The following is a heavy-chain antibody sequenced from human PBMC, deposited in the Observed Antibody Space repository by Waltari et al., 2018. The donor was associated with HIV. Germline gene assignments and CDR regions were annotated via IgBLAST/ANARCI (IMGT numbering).Heavy chain of an antibody. Sequence: EVQLVESGGGLVQPGGSLRLSCAASGFTFSDPHMDWVRTAPGKGLEWVGRTRNKANSYITQYAASVKGRFTISRDDSKNSLYLQMNRLKTEDTAVYYCAREWSLDTAMVHWYFDLWGRGTLVTVSS. J-gene: IGHJ2*01. V-gene: IGHV3-72*01. CDR3: AREWSLDTAMVHWYFDL. D-gene: IGHD5-18*01. CDR1: GFTFSDPH. CDR2: TRNKANSYIT.